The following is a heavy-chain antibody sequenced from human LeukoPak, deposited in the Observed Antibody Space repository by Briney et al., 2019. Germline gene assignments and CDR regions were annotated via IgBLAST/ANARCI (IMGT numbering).Heavy chain of an antibody. J-gene: IGHJ4*02. Sequence: GGSLRLSCVASGFTFSSYAMSWVRQAPGKGLEWVSFISGSGGSTYYTDSVKGRFTISRDNSKNTLSLQMNSLRAEDTAVYYCARVDRTYYYGSGRLGALDYWGQGTLVTVSS. CDR1: GFTFSSYA. D-gene: IGHD3-10*01. CDR2: ISGSGGST. CDR3: ARVDRTYYYGSGRLGALDY. V-gene: IGHV3-23*01.